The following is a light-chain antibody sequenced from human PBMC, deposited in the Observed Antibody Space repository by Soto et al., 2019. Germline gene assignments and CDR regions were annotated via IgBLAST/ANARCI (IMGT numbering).Light chain of an antibody. CDR1: NSDVGGYNL. J-gene: IGLJ3*02. Sequence: QSVLTQPASVSGSPGQSITISCTGTNSDVGGYNLVSWYQQYSGKAPKLFIYEGTKRPSGVSNRFSGSKSGNTAYLTISGLQAEDEATYYCSSYARHFMMVFGGGTKLTVL. V-gene: IGLV2-23*01. CDR2: EGT. CDR3: SSYARHFMMV.